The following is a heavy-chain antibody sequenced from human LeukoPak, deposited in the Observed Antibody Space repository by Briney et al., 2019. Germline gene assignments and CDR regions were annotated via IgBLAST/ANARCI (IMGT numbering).Heavy chain of an antibody. D-gene: IGHD5-18*01. Sequence: GGSLSLSCAASGFTFSSYSMNWVRQAPGKGLEWVAVISYDGSNKYYADSVKGRFTISRDNSKNTLYLQMNSLRAEDTAVYYCAREGLQLWITFDYWGQGTLVTVSS. J-gene: IGHJ4*02. V-gene: IGHV3-30*03. CDR3: AREGLQLWITFDY. CDR2: ISYDGSNK. CDR1: GFTFSSYS.